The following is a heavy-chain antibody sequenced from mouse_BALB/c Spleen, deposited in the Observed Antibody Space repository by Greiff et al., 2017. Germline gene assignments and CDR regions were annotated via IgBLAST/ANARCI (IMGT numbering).Heavy chain of an antibody. V-gene: IGHV5-9*03. CDR3: ARSGITTVVGPFDY. J-gene: IGHJ2*01. Sequence: EVKLVESGGGLVKPGGSLKLSCAASGFTFSSYTMSWVRQTPEKRLEWVATISSGGGNTYYPDSVKGRFTISRDNAKNNLYLQMSSLRSEDTALYYCARSGITTVVGPFDYWGQGTTLTVSS. CDR1: GFTFSSYT. CDR2: ISSGGGNT. D-gene: IGHD1-1*01.